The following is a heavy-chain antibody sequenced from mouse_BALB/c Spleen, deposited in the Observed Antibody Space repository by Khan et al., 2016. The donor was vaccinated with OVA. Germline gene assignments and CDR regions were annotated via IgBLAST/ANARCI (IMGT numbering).Heavy chain of an antibody. CDR3: ARSWDMDY. J-gene: IGHJ4*01. CDR1: GFTFSDYG. D-gene: IGHD4-1*01. Sequence: EVELVESGGGLVQPGGSRKLSCAASGFTFSDYGMAWVRKAPGKGPEWVAFISNLAYSIYYADTVTGRFTIPRENAKNTLYLEMSTLRSEDTAMYYCARSWDMDYWGQGTSVTVSS. CDR2: ISNLAYSI. V-gene: IGHV5-15*02.